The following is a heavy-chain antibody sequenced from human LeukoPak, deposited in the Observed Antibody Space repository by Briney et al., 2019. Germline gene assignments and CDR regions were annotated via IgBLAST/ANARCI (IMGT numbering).Heavy chain of an antibody. J-gene: IGHJ4*02. Sequence: PSETLSLTCTVSGGSISSDYCSWIRQPPRKGLEWIGNIYYSGSTNYNPSLKSRVTISVDTSKNQFSLKQSSVTAADTAVYYWARGVGSVTTSKETDGGQGTLVTVSA. D-gene: IGHD4-17*01. CDR2: IYYSGST. CDR1: GGSISSDY. CDR3: ARGVGSVTTSKETD. V-gene: IGHV4-59*08.